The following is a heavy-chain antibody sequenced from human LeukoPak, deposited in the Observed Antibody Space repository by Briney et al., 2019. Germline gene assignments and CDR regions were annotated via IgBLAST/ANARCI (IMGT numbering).Heavy chain of an antibody. CDR1: GASISSSTYY. J-gene: IGHJ5*02. Sequence: PSETLSLTCIVSGASISSSTYYWGWIRQPPGKGLEWIGSIYYSGSTYYNPSLQSRVSISVDRSRSQFSLKLSSVTAADTAVYYCATYYNDSGEKNWFDPWGQGTLVTVSS. V-gene: IGHV4-39*01. D-gene: IGHD3-22*01. CDR3: ATYYNDSGEKNWFDP. CDR2: IYYSGST.